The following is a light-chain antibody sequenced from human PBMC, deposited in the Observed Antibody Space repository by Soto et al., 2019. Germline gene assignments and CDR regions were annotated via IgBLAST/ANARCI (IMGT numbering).Light chain of an antibody. CDR3: QQYGSYRRYT. CDR2: GAS. CDR1: QSVSSSY. Sequence: EIVLTQSPGTLSLSPGERATLSCRASQSVSSSYLAWYQQKPGQAPRLLIYGASSRATGIPDRFSGSGSGTDFTLTISRLEPEDFVVYYCQQYGSYRRYTFGQGTKLEIK. J-gene: IGKJ2*01. V-gene: IGKV3-20*01.